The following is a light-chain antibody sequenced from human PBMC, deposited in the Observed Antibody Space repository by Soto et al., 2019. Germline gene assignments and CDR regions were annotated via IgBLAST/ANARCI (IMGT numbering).Light chain of an antibody. CDR3: QQSNSVPVT. Sequence: DIQMTQSPSSVSASVGDRVTITCRASQAIGSWLAWYQQRPGKAPNLLIYSASNLQSGVPSRFRGSTSGTNFTLTISSLQPEDFATYYCQQSNSVPVTVGGGTKVDIK. J-gene: IGKJ4*01. CDR1: QAIGSW. V-gene: IGKV1-12*01. CDR2: SAS.